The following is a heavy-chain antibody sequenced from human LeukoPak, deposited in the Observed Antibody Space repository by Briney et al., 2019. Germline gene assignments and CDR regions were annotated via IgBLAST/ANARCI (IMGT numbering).Heavy chain of an antibody. Sequence: PGGSLRLSCAASGFTFSNYAMSWVRQAPGKGLEWVSSISGTGGSTYYADSVKGRFTISRDNSKNTLYLQMNSLRAEDTAVYYCAFLYYYDSSGYDADDYWGQGTLVTVSS. CDR2: ISGTGGST. V-gene: IGHV3-23*01. D-gene: IGHD3-22*01. CDR1: GFTFSNYA. J-gene: IGHJ4*02. CDR3: AFLYYYDSSGYDADDY.